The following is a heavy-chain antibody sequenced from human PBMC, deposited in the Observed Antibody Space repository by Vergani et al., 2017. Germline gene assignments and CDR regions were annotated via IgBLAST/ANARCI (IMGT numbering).Heavy chain of an antibody. D-gene: IGHD6-13*01. CDR3: AKAHSTYWYFDL. J-gene: IGHJ2*01. CDR2: ISWNSGSI. V-gene: IGHV3-9*03. CDR1: GFSFDDYA. Sequence: EVQLVESGGGLVQPGRSLRLSCAASGFSFDDYAMHWVRQAPGKGLELVSGISWNSGSIGYADSVKGRFTISRDNAKNSLYLQMNSLRAEDMTLYYCAKAHSTYWYFDLWGRGTLVTVSS.